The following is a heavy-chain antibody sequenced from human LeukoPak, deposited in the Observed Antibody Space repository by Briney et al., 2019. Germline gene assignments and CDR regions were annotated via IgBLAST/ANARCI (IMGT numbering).Heavy chain of an antibody. V-gene: IGHV4-38-2*02. J-gene: IGHJ6*03. D-gene: IGHD6-13*01. CDR1: PYSISSAYY. CDR3: ARIAAGESYYYYYYMDV. CDR2: IYHSGST. Sequence: SETLFLTCTVSPYSISSAYYWGWIRQPPGKGLEWIGSIYHSGSTYYNPSLKSRVTISVDTSKNQFSLNLSSVTAADTAVYYCARIAAGESYYYYYYMDVWGKGTTVTVSS.